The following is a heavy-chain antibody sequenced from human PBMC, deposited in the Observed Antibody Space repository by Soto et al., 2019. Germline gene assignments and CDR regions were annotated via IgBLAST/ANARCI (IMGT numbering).Heavy chain of an antibody. CDR3: VRGDRGGVDL. CDR2: IHSDGSKT. J-gene: IGHJ3*01. CDR1: GFTFNYYW. V-gene: IGHV3-74*01. Sequence: EVQLVESEGGLVQRGGSLRLSCAASGFTFNYYWMHWVRQAPGQGLVWVSHIHSDGSKTTYADSVKGRFTISRDNAKNTLYLQMNSLRAADTAVYYCVRGDRGGVDLWGQGTAVTVSS. D-gene: IGHD2-21*01.